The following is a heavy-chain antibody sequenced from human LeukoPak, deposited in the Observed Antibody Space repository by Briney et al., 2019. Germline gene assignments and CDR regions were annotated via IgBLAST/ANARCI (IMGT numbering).Heavy chain of an antibody. J-gene: IGHJ4*02. CDR3: ATSESQTRFDF. Sequence: GESLKTSCKCSGYIFTNYWIGLVRQMPGKGLGWVGIIFPGDSDTLYSPSFQGQVTISADKSISTAYLQWSSLKASDTAMYYCATSESQTRFDFWGQGTLVTASS. CDR1: GYIFTNYW. D-gene: IGHD3-10*01. CDR2: IFPGDSDT. V-gene: IGHV5-51*01.